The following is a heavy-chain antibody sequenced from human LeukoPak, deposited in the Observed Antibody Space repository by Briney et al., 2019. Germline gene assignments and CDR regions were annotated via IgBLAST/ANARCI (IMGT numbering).Heavy chain of an antibody. CDR3: ARGDDLLTGSYDWFNP. CDR1: GVSMNNNY. CDR2: MSFSGSA. Sequence: SETLSLTCAVSGVSMNNNYWAWIRQSPGGKLEWIGYMSFSGSAPYNPSLNSRVSISVDSSKNQFSLDLTSLTAADTAVYYCARGDDLLTGSYDWFNPWGQGTLVIVSS. J-gene: IGHJ5*02. D-gene: IGHD3-9*01. V-gene: IGHV4-4*09.